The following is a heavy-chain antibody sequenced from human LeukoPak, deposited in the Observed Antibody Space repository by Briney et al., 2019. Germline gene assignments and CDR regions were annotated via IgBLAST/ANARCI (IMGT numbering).Heavy chain of an antibody. D-gene: IGHD3-10*01. CDR3: ARDYGHYFDY. V-gene: IGHV4-38-2*02. CDR1: GYSISSGYY. Sequence: SETLSLTCAVSGYSISSGYYWGWIRQPPGKGLEWIASISHSGTTYYNPSLKSQVTISVDTSKSQFSLNLSSVTAADTAVYYCARDYGHYFDYWGQGTLVIVSS. J-gene: IGHJ4*02. CDR2: ISHSGTT.